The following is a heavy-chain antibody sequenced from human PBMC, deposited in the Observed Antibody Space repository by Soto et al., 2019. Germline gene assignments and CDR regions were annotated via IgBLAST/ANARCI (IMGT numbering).Heavy chain of an antibody. V-gene: IGHV1-46*03. CDR1: GYTFTSYY. CDR2: INPSGGST. Sequence: ASVKVSCKASGYTFTSYYMHWVRQAPGQGLEWMGIINPSGGSTSYAQKFQGRVTMTRDTSTSTVYRELSSLRSEDTAVYFCSSETYYYDSSGYPAAFQHWGQGTLVTVSS. J-gene: IGHJ1*01. D-gene: IGHD3-22*01. CDR3: SSETYYYDSSGYPAAFQH.